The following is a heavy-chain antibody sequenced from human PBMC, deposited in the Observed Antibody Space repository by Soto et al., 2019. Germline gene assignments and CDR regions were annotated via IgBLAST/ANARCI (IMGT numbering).Heavy chain of an antibody. CDR2: IYLSGTT. J-gene: IGHJ4*02. V-gene: IGHV4-38-2*02. CDR3: AREGDDVLRFLEWLSDGGRYFDY. D-gene: IGHD3-3*01. Sequence: SETLSLTCAVSGYSISSGYYWGWIRQPPGKGLEWIGTIYLSGTTYYNPSLKSRITISVDTSKNQFSLKRSSVTAADTAVYYCAREGDDVLRFLEWLSDGGRYFDYWGQGTLVTVSS. CDR1: GYSISSGYY.